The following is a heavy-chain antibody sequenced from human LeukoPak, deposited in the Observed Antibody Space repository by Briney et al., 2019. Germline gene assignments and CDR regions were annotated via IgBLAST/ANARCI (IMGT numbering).Heavy chain of an antibody. Sequence: ASVKVSCKASVYTFTGYYMHWVRQAPGQGLEWMGWISAYNGNTNYAQKLQGRVTMTTDTSTSTAYMELRSLRSDDTAVYYCARKAGYYYMDAWGKGTTVTVSS. D-gene: IGHD3-10*01. CDR3: ARKAGYYYMDA. CDR1: VYTFTGYY. CDR2: ISAYNGNT. V-gene: IGHV1-18*04. J-gene: IGHJ6*03.